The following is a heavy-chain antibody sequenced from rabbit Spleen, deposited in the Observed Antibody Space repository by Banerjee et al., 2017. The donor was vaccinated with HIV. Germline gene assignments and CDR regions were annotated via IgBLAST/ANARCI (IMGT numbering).Heavy chain of an antibody. CDR1: GFDFSAYG. CDR2: IDPIFGST. CDR3: VRDEAGYAGYGPYYFNL. J-gene: IGHJ4*01. Sequence: QSLEESGGGLVQPGGSLKLSCKASGFDFSAYGVSWVRQAPGKGLEWIGYIDPIFGSTYYANWVKGRFTISRDNAQNTVFLQLSSLTAADTATYFCVRDEAGYAGYGPYYFNLWGPGTLVTVS. D-gene: IGHD7-1*01. V-gene: IGHV1S7*01.